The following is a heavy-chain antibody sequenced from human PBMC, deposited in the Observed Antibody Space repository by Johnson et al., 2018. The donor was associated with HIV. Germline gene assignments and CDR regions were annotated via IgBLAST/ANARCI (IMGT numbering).Heavy chain of an antibody. CDR3: ARPNRPQYRSTFDI. V-gene: IGHV3-7*05. Sequence: VQLVESGGDLVKPGGSLRLSCAASGFTFSSYAMSWVRQAPGKGLEWVANIKDDGSEKSYVDSVKGRFTISRDNAKNSLYLQMSSLRAEDTAIYYCARPNRPQYRSTFDIWGQGTKVTVSS. D-gene: IGHD6-13*01. CDR2: IKDDGSEK. CDR1: GFTFSSYA. J-gene: IGHJ3*02.